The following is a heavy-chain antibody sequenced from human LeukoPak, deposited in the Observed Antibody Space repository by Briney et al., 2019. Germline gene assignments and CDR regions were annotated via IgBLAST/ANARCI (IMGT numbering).Heavy chain of an antibody. V-gene: IGHV4-38-2*02. CDR2: IHYSGST. Sequence: SETLSLACSVSGYSISSAYYWGWIRQPPGKGLEWIATIHYSGSTYYNPSLKSRVTVSVDTSKNQFSLKLSSVTAADTAVYYCARSIVATFDYWGQGTLVTVSS. CDR1: GYSISSAYY. J-gene: IGHJ4*02. D-gene: IGHD5-12*01. CDR3: ARSIVATFDY.